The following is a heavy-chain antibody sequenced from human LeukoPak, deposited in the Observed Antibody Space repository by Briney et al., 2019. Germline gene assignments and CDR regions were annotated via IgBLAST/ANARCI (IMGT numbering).Heavy chain of an antibody. CDR1: GGSISSSNW. CDR3: ARVDGSEEGDFDY. CDR2: IYHSGST. Sequence: SETLSLTCAVSGGSISSSNWWSWVRQPPGKGLEWIGEIYHSGSTNYNPSLKSRVTISVDKSKNQFSLKLSSVTAADTAVYYCARVDGSEEGDFDYWGQGTLVTVSS. D-gene: IGHD3-10*01. J-gene: IGHJ4*02. V-gene: IGHV4-4*02.